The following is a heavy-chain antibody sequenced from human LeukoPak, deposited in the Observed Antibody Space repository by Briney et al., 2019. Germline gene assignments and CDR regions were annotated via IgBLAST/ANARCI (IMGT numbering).Heavy chain of an antibody. D-gene: IGHD5-18*01. J-gene: IGHJ4*02. CDR1: GYSISSGYY. CDR2: IYYSGST. CDR3: ARHPVDTAMVNFDY. V-gene: IGHV4-38-2*01. Sequence: SETLSLTCAVSGYSISSGYYWGWIRQPPGKGLEWIGSIYYSGSTYYNPSLKSRVTISVDTSKNQFSLKLSSVTAADTAVYYCARHPVDTAMVNFDYWGQGTLVTVSS.